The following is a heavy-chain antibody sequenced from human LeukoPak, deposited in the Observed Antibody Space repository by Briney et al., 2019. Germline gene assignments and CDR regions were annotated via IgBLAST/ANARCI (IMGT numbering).Heavy chain of an antibody. CDR1: GGTFSSYA. Sequence: ASVKVSCKASGGTFSSYAISWVRQAPGQGLEWMGGIIPIFGTANYAQKFQGRVTITADESTSTAYMELSSLRSEDTAVYYCGVSYYYGSGSPRGYFDYWGQGTLVTVSS. V-gene: IGHV1-69*01. CDR2: IIPIFGTA. CDR3: GVSYYYGSGSPRGYFDY. J-gene: IGHJ4*02. D-gene: IGHD3-10*01.